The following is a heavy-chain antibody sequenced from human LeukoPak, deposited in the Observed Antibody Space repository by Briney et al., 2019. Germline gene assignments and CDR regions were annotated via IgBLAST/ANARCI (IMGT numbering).Heavy chain of an antibody. J-gene: IGHJ5*02. V-gene: IGHV4-4*07. CDR1: GGSISSYY. D-gene: IGHD6-6*01. CDR2: IYTSGST. CDR3: ARDPAAARPSGWFDP. Sequence: SETLSLTCTVSGGSISSYYWSWIRQPAGKGLEWIGRIYTSGSTNYNPSLKSRVTMSVDTSKNQFSLKLSSVTAADTAVYYCARDPAAARPSGWFDPWGQGTLVTVSS.